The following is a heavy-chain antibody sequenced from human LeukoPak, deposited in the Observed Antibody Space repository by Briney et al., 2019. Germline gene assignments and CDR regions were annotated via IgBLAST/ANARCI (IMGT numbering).Heavy chain of an antibody. CDR2: IKQDDSEK. CDR3: ARGRAIDI. CDR1: GFTFTNNW. J-gene: IGHJ3*02. V-gene: IGHV3-7*04. Sequence: GGSLRLSCAASGFTFTNNWMTWVRQAPGKGLEWVANIKQDDSEKYYVGSVKGRFTISRDNAKNSVYLQVNNLRAEDTAMYYCARGRAIDIWGRGTMVTVSS.